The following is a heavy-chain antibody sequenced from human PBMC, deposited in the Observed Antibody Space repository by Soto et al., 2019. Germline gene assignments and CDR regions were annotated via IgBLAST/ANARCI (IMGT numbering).Heavy chain of an antibody. Sequence: GGSLRLSCAASGFTFSSYAMSWVRQAPGKGLEWVSAISGSGGSTYYADSVKGRFTISRDNSKNTLYLQMNSLRAEETAVYYCAKDRDTAMDDYYYYGMDVWGQGTTVTVSS. V-gene: IGHV3-23*01. D-gene: IGHD5-18*01. CDR3: AKDRDTAMDDYYYYGMDV. J-gene: IGHJ6*02. CDR2: ISGSGGST. CDR1: GFTFSSYA.